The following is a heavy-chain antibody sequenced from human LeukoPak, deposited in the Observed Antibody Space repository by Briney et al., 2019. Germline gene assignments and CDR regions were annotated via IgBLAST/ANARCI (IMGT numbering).Heavy chain of an antibody. CDR2: IYSGGST. J-gene: IGHJ3*02. CDR1: GFTVSSNY. D-gene: IGHD2-15*01. V-gene: IGHV3-53*05. Sequence: PGGSLRLSCAASGFTVSSNYMSWVRQAPGKGLEWVSVIYSGGSTYYADSVKGRFTISRDNAKKSLYLQMNSLRAEDMAFYYCAKSAYCSGGSCRDAFDIWGQGTMVTVSS. CDR3: AKSAYCSGGSCRDAFDI.